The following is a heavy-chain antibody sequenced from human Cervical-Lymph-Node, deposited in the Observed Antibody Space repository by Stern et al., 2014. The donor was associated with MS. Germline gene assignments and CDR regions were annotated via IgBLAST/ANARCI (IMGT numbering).Heavy chain of an antibody. Sequence: QVQLVQSGAEMKKPGSSMKVSCQASGGTFSNIEISWVRQAPGQGLEWLGGISPLFGTTNYAQRVQGRLTISADESTSTVNMELSSLRSEDTAVYYCVRDQAGIAGDWGQGTLVIVSA. CDR1: GGTFSNIE. CDR2: ISPLFGTT. D-gene: IGHD6-13*01. J-gene: IGHJ4*02. CDR3: VRDQAGIAGD. V-gene: IGHV1-69*01.